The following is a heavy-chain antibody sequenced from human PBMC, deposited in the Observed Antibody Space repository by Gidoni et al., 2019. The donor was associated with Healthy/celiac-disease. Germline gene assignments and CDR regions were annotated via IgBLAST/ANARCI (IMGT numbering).Heavy chain of an antibody. V-gene: IGHV3-9*01. CDR3: AKDIGVGGLQIAVDYGMDV. J-gene: IGHJ6*02. CDR1: GFTFDDYA. Sequence: EVQLVESGGGLVQPGRSLRLSCAASGFTFDDYAMHWVRQAPGKGLEWVSGISWNSGSIGYADSVKGRFTISRDNAKNSLYLQMNSLRAEDTALYYCAKDIGVGGLQIAVDYGMDVWGQGTTVTVSS. CDR2: ISWNSGSI. D-gene: IGHD6-19*01.